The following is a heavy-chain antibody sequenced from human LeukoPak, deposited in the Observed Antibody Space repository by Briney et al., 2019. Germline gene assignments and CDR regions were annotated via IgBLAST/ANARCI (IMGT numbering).Heavy chain of an antibody. CDR1: GGSLNSYY. Sequence: PSETLSLTCTVSGGSLNSYYWSWIRQPSGKGLEWIGYIYYSGSTNYNPSLKSRVTISVDTYKNQFSLKLSSVTAADTAVYYCARDLGGRYAFDYWGQGTLVTVSS. CDR3: ARDLGGRYAFDY. D-gene: IGHD5-12*01. CDR2: IYYSGST. J-gene: IGHJ4*02. V-gene: IGHV4-59*01.